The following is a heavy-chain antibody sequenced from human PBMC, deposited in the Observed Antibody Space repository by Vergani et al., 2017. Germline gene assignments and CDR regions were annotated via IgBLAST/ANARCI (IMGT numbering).Heavy chain of an antibody. D-gene: IGHD3-22*01. Sequence: QVQLVQSGAEVKKPGSSVKVSCKASGGTFSSYAISWVRQAPGQGLEWMGGIIPIFGTANYAQKFQGRVTMTADESTSTAYMELSSLRSEDTAVYYCAGEGETYYYDSSGYSGAFDIWGQGTMVTVSS. CDR1: GGTFSSYA. V-gene: IGHV1-69*01. J-gene: IGHJ3*02. CDR3: AGEGETYYYDSSGYSGAFDI. CDR2: IIPIFGTA.